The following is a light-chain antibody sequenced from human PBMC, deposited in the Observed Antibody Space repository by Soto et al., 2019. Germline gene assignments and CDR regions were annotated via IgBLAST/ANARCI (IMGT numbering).Light chain of an antibody. CDR2: DVS. CDR3: SSFTPSTTFV. V-gene: IGLV2-14*03. Sequence: SSPAQTPPVSGSPWQSITHSFTRTTKHVGHYDYVSWFQQHPGKVPKLIIYDVSHWPSGVYERFSGSKSGNTATLTFSGLQAEDEADYYCSSFTPSTTFVSGTGTKVTVL. CDR1: TKHVGHYDY. J-gene: IGLJ1*01.